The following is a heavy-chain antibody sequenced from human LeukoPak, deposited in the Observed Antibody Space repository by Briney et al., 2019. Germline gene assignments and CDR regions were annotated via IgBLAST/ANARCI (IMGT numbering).Heavy chain of an antibody. J-gene: IGHJ4*02. Sequence: ASLKVSCKASGYTFTGYYMHWVRQAPGQGLEWMGWIYPYSGGTNYAQKFQGGVTMTRDTSIRTAYMDLSRLRSDDTAVYYCARGDFDWSGGLDYWGQGTLVTVSS. V-gene: IGHV1-2*02. CDR3: ARGDFDWSGGLDY. CDR2: IYPYSGGT. D-gene: IGHD3-9*01. CDR1: GYTFTGYY.